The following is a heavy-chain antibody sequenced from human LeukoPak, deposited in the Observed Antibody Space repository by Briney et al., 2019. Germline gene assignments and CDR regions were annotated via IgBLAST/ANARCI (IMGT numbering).Heavy chain of an antibody. CDR1: GGSFSDYY. CDR2: INHSGST. V-gene: IGHV4-34*01. CDR3: ARHLREFDWYDFGFDP. D-gene: IGHD3-9*01. Sequence: SETLSLTCGVYGGSFSDYYWSWIRQPPGKGLEWIGEINHSGSTNYNPSLKSRVTISVDTSKNQFSLKLSSVTAADTAVYYCARHLREFDWYDFGFDPWGQGTLVTVSS. J-gene: IGHJ5*02.